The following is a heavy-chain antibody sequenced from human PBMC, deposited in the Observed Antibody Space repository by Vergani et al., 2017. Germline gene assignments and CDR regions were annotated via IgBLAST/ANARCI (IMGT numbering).Heavy chain of an antibody. D-gene: IGHD6-13*01. CDR1: GGTFSSYT. V-gene: IGHV1-69*02. Sequence: QVQLVQSGAEVKKPGSSVKVSCKASGGTFSSYTISWVRQAPGQGLEWMGRIIPILGIANYAQKFQGRVTITADKSTSTAYMELSSLRSEDTAVYYCASNQIAAAEDNWFDPWGQGTLVTVSS. CDR2: IIPILGIA. CDR3: ASNQIAAAEDNWFDP. J-gene: IGHJ5*02.